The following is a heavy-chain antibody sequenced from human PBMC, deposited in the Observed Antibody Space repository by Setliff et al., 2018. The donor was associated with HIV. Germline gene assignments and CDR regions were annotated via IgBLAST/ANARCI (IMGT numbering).Heavy chain of an antibody. CDR1: GYTFTGYS. CDR3: ARGSTAVNYYYNHMDV. V-gene: IGHV1-46*01. D-gene: IGHD2-2*01. CDR2: INPSGGST. J-gene: IGHJ6*03. Sequence: ASVKVSCKASGYTFTGYSMHWVRQTPGQGLEWMGIINPSGGSTSYAQKFQGRVTMTEDTSTDTAHMELRSLRSEDTAVYYCARGSTAVNYYYNHMDVWGKGTTVTVSS.